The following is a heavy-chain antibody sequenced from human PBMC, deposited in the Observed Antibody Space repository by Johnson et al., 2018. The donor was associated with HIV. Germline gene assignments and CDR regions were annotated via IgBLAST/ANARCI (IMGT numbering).Heavy chain of an antibody. CDR3: AKGCRWLLERTYACDI. CDR1: GFTFSSFG. J-gene: IGHJ3*02. Sequence: QVQLVESGGGVVQPGRSLRLSCAASGFTFSSFGMHWVRQAPGKGLEWVAVIWYDGSDKYYADSVKGRFTISRDNSRNTVYLQMNSLRVEDTAVYYCAKGCRWLLERTYACDIWGQGTMVTVSS. CDR2: IWYDGSDK. D-gene: IGHD3-22*01. V-gene: IGHV3-33*06.